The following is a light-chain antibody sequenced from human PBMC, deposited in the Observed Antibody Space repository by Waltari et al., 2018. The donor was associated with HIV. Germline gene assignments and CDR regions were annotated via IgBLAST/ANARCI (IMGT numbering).Light chain of an antibody. Sequence: QSVLTQPPSASGTPGQRVAISCSGRSSNIGSNYVYWYQQLPGTAPKVLIYRSNQRPSGVLDRFSGSKSGTSAALAISALRSEDESDYYCATWDDSLSGPVCGGGTKLTVL. CDR2: RSN. CDR3: ATWDDSLSGPV. V-gene: IGLV1-47*01. CDR1: SSNIGSNY. J-gene: IGLJ3*02.